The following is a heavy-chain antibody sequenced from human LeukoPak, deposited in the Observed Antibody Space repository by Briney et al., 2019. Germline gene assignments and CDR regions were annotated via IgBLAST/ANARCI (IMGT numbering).Heavy chain of an antibody. CDR3: AREANFWSGYIDYFDY. CDR2: IDIYSTKT. J-gene: IGHJ4*02. CDR1: GFTFSTYA. Sequence: GGSLRLSCATSGFTFSTYAMTWVRQAPGKGLEWVSAIDIYSTKTNYADSVKGRFTISRDNAKNSLYLQMNSLRAEDTAVYYCAREANFWSGYIDYFDYWGQGTLVTVSS. V-gene: IGHV3-21*01. D-gene: IGHD3-3*01.